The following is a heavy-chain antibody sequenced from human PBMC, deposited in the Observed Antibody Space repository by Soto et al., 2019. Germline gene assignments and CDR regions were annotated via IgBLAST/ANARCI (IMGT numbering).Heavy chain of an antibody. CDR1: GFTFSSYG. CDR2: ISYDGSNK. CDR3: AKEVVVEPAAIQGYGMDV. D-gene: IGHD2-2*02. Sequence: QVQLVESGGGVVQPGRSLRLSCAASGFTFSSYGMHWVRQAPGKGLEWVAVISYDGSNKDYADSVKGRFTISRDNSKNPLYLQMNSLRAEDTAVYYCAKEVVVEPAAIQGYGMDVWGQGTTVTVSS. J-gene: IGHJ6*02. V-gene: IGHV3-30*18.